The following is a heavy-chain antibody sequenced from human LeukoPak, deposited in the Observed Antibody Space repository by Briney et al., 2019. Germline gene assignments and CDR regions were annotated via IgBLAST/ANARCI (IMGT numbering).Heavy chain of an antibody. J-gene: IGHJ3*02. CDR1: GFTFSSYE. CDR2: ISSSGSTI. CDR3: ARDLAGPPQEAFDI. V-gene: IGHV3-48*03. Sequence: PGGSLRLSCAASGFTFSSYEMNWVRQAPGKGLEWVSNISSSGSTINYADSVKGRFTISRDNAKNALYLQMNSLRADDTAVYYCARDLAGPPQEAFDIWGQGTMVTVSS.